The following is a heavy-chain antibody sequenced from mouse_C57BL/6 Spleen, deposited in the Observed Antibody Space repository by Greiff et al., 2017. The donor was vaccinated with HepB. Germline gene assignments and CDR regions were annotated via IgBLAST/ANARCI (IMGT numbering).Heavy chain of an antibody. CDR3: ARYYDYTWYFDV. CDR2: INPYNGDT. V-gene: IGHV1-20*01. Sequence: EVQLQQSGPELVKPGDSVKISCKASGYSFTGYFMNWVMQSHGKSLEWIGRINPYNGDTFYNQKFKGKATLTVDKSSSTAHMELRSLTSEDSAVYYCARYYDYTWYFDVWGTGTTVTVSS. J-gene: IGHJ1*03. CDR1: GYSFTGYF. D-gene: IGHD2-4*01.